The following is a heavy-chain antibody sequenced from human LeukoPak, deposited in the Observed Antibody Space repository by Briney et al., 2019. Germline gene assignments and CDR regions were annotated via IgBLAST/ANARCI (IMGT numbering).Heavy chain of an antibody. J-gene: IGHJ4*02. CDR2: IYPGDPDT. CDR1: GYSFTSYW. D-gene: IGHD3-22*01. V-gene: IGHV5-51*01. CDR3: ARRYYYDSSGYYYASFDY. Sequence: GESLKISCKGSGYSFTSYWIGWVRQMPGKGLEWMGIIYPGDPDTRYSPSFQGQVTISADKSISTAYLQWSSLKASDTAMYYCARRYYYDSSGYYYASFDYWGQGTLVTVSS.